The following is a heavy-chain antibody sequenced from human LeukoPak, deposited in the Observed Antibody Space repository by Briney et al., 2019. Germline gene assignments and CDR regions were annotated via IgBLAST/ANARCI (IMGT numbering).Heavy chain of an antibody. CDR1: GYTFTSYG. D-gene: IGHD1-26*01. CDR3: ARSSGSYPYYYYGMDV. J-gene: IGHJ6*02. Sequence: ASVKVSCKASGYTFTSYGISWVRQAPGQGLEWMGWISAYNGNTNYAQKLQGRVNMTTDTSTSTAYMELRSLRSDDTAVYYCARSSGSYPYYYYGMDVWGQGTTVTVSS. V-gene: IGHV1-18*01. CDR2: ISAYNGNT.